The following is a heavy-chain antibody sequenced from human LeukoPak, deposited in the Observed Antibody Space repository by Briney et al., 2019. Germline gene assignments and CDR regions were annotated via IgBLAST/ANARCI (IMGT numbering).Heavy chain of an antibody. Sequence: GGSLRLSCAASGFTFSSYAMHWVRQAPGKGLEWVAVISYDGSNKYYADSVKGRFTISRDNSKNTLYLQMNSLRAEDTAVYYCARDPAGVRGVILGFDYWGQGTLVTVSS. CDR2: ISYDGSNK. D-gene: IGHD3-10*01. CDR3: ARDPAGVRGVILGFDY. V-gene: IGHV3-30-3*01. J-gene: IGHJ4*02. CDR1: GFTFSSYA.